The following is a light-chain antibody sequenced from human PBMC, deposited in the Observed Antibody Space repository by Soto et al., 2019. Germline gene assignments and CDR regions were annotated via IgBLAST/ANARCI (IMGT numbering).Light chain of an antibody. Sequence: AIQTTQSPSSLSSSVGDIFTITCRASQGIKNDLGWYQQKPGKAPKLLIYDASSLESGVPSRFSGSGSGTEFTLTISSLQPDDFATYYCQHYNSYSEAFGQGTKVDIK. CDR3: QHYNSYSEA. V-gene: IGKV1-13*02. CDR1: QGIKND. J-gene: IGKJ1*01. CDR2: DAS.